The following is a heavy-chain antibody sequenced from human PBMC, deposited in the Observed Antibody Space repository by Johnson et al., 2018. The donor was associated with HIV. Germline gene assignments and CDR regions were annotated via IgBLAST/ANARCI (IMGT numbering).Heavy chain of an antibody. J-gene: IGHJ3*02. CDR3: PVDTEAFDI. CDR2: MNSDGSST. D-gene: IGHD4-23*01. Sequence: VQLVESGGGLVQPGGSLTLSCAASGFTFSHYWMHWVRQAPGKGLVWVSRMNSDGSSTTYADSVKGRFTISRDNAKNTLYLQMNSLRAEDTAVYYCPVDTEAFDIWGQGTMVTVSS. CDR1: GFTFSHYW. V-gene: IGHV3-74*02.